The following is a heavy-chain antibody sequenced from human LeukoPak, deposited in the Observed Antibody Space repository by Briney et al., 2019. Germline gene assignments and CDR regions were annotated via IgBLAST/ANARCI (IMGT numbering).Heavy chain of an antibody. D-gene: IGHD3-9*01. J-gene: IGHJ4*02. CDR2: IYPGDSDA. CDR1: GYSFNTYW. V-gene: IGHV5-51*01. CDR3: ARQSDYNILTGYSSGHYFDY. Sequence: GESLKISCKGSGYSFNTYWIGWVRQMPGRGLEWMGIIYPGDSDARYSPSFQGQVTISADKSSRTAYLQWSSLKASDTGIYYCARQSDYNILTGYSSGHYFDYWGPGTLVTVSS.